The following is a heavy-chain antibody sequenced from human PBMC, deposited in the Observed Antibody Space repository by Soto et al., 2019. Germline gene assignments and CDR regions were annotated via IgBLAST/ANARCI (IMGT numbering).Heavy chain of an antibody. J-gene: IGHJ5*02. V-gene: IGHV1-18*01. CDR3: ARHHGPTTSENWFDP. D-gene: IGHD5-12*01. CDR2: ISTYSVDT. CDR1: GYTFFTYD. Sequence: QVHLVQSGVEVKTPGASVKVSCQASGYTFFTYDISWVRQAPGQGLEWMGWISTYSVDTKYAQKFQGRVTMTTDSSTTTAYLELRRLRSDDTAVYYCARHHGPTTSENWFDPWGKGTLVTVSS.